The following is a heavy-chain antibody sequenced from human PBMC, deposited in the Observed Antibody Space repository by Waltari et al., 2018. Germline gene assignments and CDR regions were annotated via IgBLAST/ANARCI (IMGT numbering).Heavy chain of an antibody. D-gene: IGHD6-19*01. CDR2: IYHSGST. Sequence: QVQLQESGPGLVKPSETLSLTCAVSGYSISSGYYWGWIRQRPGKGLGWIGSIYHSGSTYYNPSLKSRVTIPVDTSKNQFSLKLGSVTAADTAVYYCARPAVAGSVDIWGQGTMVTVSS. CDR3: ARPAVAGSVDI. J-gene: IGHJ3*02. V-gene: IGHV4-38-2*01. CDR1: GYSISSGYY.